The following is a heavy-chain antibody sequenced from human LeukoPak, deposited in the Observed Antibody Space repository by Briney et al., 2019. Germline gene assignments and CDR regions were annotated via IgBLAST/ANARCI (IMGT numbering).Heavy chain of an antibody. D-gene: IGHD1-26*01. CDR1: GFTFSSYG. CDR3: ASGSPAGDY. CDR2: ISYDGSNK. J-gene: IGHJ4*02. Sequence: GGSLRLSCAASGFTFSSYGMHWVRQAPGKGLEWVAVISYDGSNKYYADSVKGRFTISRDNSKNTLYLQMNSLRAEDTAVYYCASGSPAGDYWGQGTLATVSS. V-gene: IGHV3-30*03.